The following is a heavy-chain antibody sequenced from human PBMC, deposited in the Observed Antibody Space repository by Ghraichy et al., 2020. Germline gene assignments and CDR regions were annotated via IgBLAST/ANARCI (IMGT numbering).Heavy chain of an antibody. J-gene: IGHJ4*02. CDR2: IYYSGST. Sequence: SETLSLTCTVSGGSISSSSYYWGWIRQPPGKGLEWIGSIYYSGSTYYNPSLKSRVTISVDTSKNQFSLKLSSVTAADTAVYYCASPFSVAPFFDYWGQGTLVTVSS. D-gene: IGHD2/OR15-2a*01. V-gene: IGHV4-39*01. CDR3: ASPFSVAPFFDY. CDR1: GGSISSSSYY.